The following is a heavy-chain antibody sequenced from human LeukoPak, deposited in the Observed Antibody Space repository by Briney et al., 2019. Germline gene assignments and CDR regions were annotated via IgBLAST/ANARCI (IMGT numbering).Heavy chain of an antibody. V-gene: IGHV1-69*06. CDR3: ARDDYDYVWGSYRYTPSY. CDR1: GGTFSSYA. Sequence: ASVKVSCKASGGTFSSYAISWVRQAPGQGLEWMGGIIPIFGTANYAQKFQGRVTITADKSTSTAYMELSSLRSEDTAVYYCARDDYDYVWGSYRYTPSYWGQGTLVTVSS. D-gene: IGHD3-16*02. J-gene: IGHJ4*02. CDR2: IIPIFGTA.